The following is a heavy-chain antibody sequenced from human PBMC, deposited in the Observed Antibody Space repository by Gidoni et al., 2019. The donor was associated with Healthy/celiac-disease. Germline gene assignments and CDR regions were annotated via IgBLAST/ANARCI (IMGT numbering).Heavy chain of an antibody. J-gene: IGHJ6*02. V-gene: IGHV3-30*04. CDR2: RSYDGSNK. D-gene: IGHD5-12*01. Sequence: QVQLVESVGGVVQPGRSLSLSCAASGFTFSSYAMHWVRQAPGKGLGWVAVRSYDGSNKYDADSVKGRFTISRDNAKNTLYLQMNSLRAEDTAVYYCARDGADGYTHYYGMDVWGQGTTVTVSS. CDR3: ARDGADGYTHYYGMDV. CDR1: GFTFSSYA.